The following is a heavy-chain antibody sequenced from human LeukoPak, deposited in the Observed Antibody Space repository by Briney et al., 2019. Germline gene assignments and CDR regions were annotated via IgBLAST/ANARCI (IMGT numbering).Heavy chain of an antibody. Sequence: SENLSLTCNVSGASISDYFWSWIRQPPGQTLEWIGYISKTGSTNYNPSLRSRVTISRDTSMNLLSLRLTSATAADTAVYYCAREGAHNRGWSPFDHWGQGLLVTVSS. D-gene: IGHD2/OR15-2a*01. CDR3: AREGAHNRGWSPFDH. CDR2: ISKTGST. CDR1: GASISDYF. V-gene: IGHV4-59*01. J-gene: IGHJ4*02.